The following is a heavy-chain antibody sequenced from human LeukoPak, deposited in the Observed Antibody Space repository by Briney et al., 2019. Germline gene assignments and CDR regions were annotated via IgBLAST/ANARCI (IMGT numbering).Heavy chain of an antibody. CDR3: ARDGYSGSSDY. D-gene: IGHD1-26*01. V-gene: IGHV3-33*08. CDR2: IWYDGSNK. CDR1: GFTFSNAW. J-gene: IGHJ4*02. Sequence: AGGSLRLSCTASGFTFSNAWMSWVRQAPGKGLEWVAVIWYDGSNKYYADSVKGRFTISRDNSKNTLYLQMNSLRAEDTAVYYCARDGYSGSSDYWGQGTLVTVSS.